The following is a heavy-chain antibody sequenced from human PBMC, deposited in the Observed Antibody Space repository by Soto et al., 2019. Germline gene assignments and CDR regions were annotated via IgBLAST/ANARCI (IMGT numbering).Heavy chain of an antibody. D-gene: IGHD3-3*01. J-gene: IGHJ5*02. CDR3: ARTESYDFWSGYYSWFDP. Sequence: GASVKVSCKASGGTFSSYAISWVRQAPGQGLEWMGGIIPIFGTANYAQKFQGRVTITADESTSTAYMELSSLRSEDTAVYYCARTESYDFWSGYYSWFDPWGQGTLVTVSS. CDR2: IIPIFGTA. CDR1: GGTFSSYA. V-gene: IGHV1-69*13.